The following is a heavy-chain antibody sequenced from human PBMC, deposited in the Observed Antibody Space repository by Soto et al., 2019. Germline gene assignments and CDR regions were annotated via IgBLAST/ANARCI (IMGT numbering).Heavy chain of an antibody. CDR1: GFTFSTYA. D-gene: IGHD1-26*01. CDR3: AKVSLGALTFTDYYYYGLDV. V-gene: IGHV3-23*01. CDR2: ISGGGGTT. Sequence: GGSLRLSCAASGFTFSTYAMNWVRQAPGKGLEWVSAISGGGGTTYSADSVKDRVTISRDNSKNTLYLQMNSLRAEDTAVYYCAKVSLGALTFTDYYYYGLDVWGQGTTVTVSS. J-gene: IGHJ6*02.